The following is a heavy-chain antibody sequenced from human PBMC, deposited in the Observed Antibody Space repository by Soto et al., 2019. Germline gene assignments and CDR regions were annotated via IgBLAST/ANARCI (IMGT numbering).Heavy chain of an antibody. CDR1: GFTFSSYA. V-gene: IGHV3-23*01. CDR2: FSGSGFST. CDR3: XXXXXXXXXXEDDDY. J-gene: IGHJ4*02. Sequence: EVQLLKSGGGLVQTGGSLRLSCAASGFTFSSYALNWVRQPPGKGLEWVSAFSGSGFSTYYAASVKGRFTVSRHNSKXXXXXXXXXXXXXXXXXXXXXXXXXXXXXXEDDDYWGQGTLVTVSS.